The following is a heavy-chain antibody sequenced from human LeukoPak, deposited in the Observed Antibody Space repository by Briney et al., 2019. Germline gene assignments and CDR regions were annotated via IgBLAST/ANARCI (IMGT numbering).Heavy chain of an antibody. Sequence: GGSLRLSCAASGFTFSSYSMNWVRQAPGKGLEWVSHISSGSSTIYYADFVKGRFTISRDNAKNSLYLLMNSLRDEDTAVYYCARKGSGGRAFDIWGQGTMVTVSS. J-gene: IGHJ3*02. CDR1: GFTFSSYS. D-gene: IGHD1-26*01. CDR2: ISSGSSTI. CDR3: ARKGSGGRAFDI. V-gene: IGHV3-48*02.